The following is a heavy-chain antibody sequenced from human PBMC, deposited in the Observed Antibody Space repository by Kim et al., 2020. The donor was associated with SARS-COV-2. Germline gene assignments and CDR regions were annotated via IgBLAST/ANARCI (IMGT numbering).Heavy chain of an antibody. CDR3: ARARKDFWSGYYKGPYYYYGMDV. D-gene: IGHD3-3*01. Sequence: GGSLRLSCAASGFTFSSYDMHWVRQATGKGLEWVSAIGTAGDTYYPGSVKGRFTISRENAKNSLYLQMNSLRAGDTAVYYCARARKDFWSGYYKGPYYYYGMDVWGQGTTVTVSS. CDR1: GFTFSSYD. J-gene: IGHJ6*02. V-gene: IGHV3-13*04. CDR2: IGTAGDT.